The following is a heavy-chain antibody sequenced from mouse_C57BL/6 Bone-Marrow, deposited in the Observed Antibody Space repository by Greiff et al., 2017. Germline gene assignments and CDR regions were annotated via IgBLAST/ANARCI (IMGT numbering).Heavy chain of an antibody. CDR2: ISYDGSN. J-gene: IGHJ2*01. Sequence: EVKLQESGPGLVKPSQSLSLTCSVTGYSITSGYYWNWLRQFPGNKLEWMGYISYDGSNNYNPSLKNRISITRDTSKNQFFLKLNSVTTEDTATYYCARGVRRNYFDYWGQGTTLTVSS. CDR3: ARGVRRNYFDY. V-gene: IGHV3-6*01. CDR1: GYSITSGYY.